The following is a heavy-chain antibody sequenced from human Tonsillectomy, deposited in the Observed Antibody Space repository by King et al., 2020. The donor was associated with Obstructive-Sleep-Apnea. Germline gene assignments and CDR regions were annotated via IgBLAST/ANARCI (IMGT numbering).Heavy chain of an antibody. CDR3: AHRLLWFGELRP. CDR1: GCSLSTSGVG. Sequence: PLQASGPPLVPPTQPLTLTCPFSGCSLSTSGVGVGWIRQPPGKALEWLALIYWTDTKRYSPSLKSRLTIPKDTSKNQVVLTMTNMDPWETATYYCAHRLLWFGELRPWGQGTLVTVSS. CDR2: IYWTDTK. J-gene: IGHJ5*02. D-gene: IGHD3-10*01. V-gene: IGHV2-5*01.